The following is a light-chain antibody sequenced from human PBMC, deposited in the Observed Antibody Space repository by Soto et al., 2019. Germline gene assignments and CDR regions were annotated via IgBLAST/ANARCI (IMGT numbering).Light chain of an antibody. CDR1: QSVSTN. J-gene: IGKJ2*01. Sequence: ETVMTQSPATLSVSPGERATLSCRASQSVSTNLAWYQQKPGQAPRLLIFGASTRATGIPARFSGNGSGTEFTLTISSLQSEDFAVYYCQQYNNWPPYTFGQGTKLEIK. CDR2: GAS. CDR3: QQYNNWPPYT. V-gene: IGKV3-15*01.